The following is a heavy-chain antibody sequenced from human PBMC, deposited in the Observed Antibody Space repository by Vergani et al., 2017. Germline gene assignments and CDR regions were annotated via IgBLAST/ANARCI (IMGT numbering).Heavy chain of an antibody. CDR3: VRRNNVVRETDYFDY. CDR1: DGSISSGAFS. J-gene: IGHJ4*02. CDR2: IFQIGSP. D-gene: IGHD3-10*01. V-gene: IGHV4-30-2*01. Sequence: QLQLQESGSGLVKPSQTRSLNCAASDGSISSGAFSWCWILQPPGRSLQWIGHIFQIGSPDYNASLKSQVHISLDKSTIHFSLGLSSVTAADTAVYYCVRRNNVVRETDYFDYWGQGILVTVSS.